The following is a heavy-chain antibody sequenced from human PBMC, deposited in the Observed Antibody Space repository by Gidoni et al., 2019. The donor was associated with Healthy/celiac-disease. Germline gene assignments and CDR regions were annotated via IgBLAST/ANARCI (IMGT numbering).Heavy chain of an antibody. CDR1: GFTFSSYS. Sequence: EVQLVESGGGLVKPGGSLRLSCAASGFTFSSYSMNWGRQAPGKGLEWVSSISSSSSYIYYADSVKGRFTISRDNAKNSLYLQMNSLRAEDTAVYYCARDSTVWRSGPKFDPWGQGTLVTVSS. J-gene: IGHJ5*02. CDR3: ARDSTVWRSGPKFDP. V-gene: IGHV3-21*01. CDR2: ISSSSSYI. D-gene: IGHD3-16*01.